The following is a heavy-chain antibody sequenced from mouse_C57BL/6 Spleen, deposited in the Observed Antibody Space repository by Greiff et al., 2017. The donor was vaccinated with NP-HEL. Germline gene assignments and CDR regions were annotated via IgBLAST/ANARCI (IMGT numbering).Heavy chain of an antibody. V-gene: IGHV1-77*01. CDR3: SSAFITTFEVFAY. D-gene: IGHD1-1*01. J-gene: IGHJ3*01. CDR2: IGPGSGSN. Sequence: VQLVESGAELVKPGASVKISCKASGYTFTDYYINWVKQRPGQGLEWIGKIGPGSGSNYYNEKFKGKATLTADKSSSPPYMQLSSLTSEDYSVYFCSSAFITTFEVFAYWGQGTLVTVSA. CDR1: GYTFTDYY.